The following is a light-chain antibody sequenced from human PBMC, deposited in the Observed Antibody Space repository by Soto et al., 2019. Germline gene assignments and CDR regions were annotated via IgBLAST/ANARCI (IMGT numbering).Light chain of an antibody. Sequence: DIVMTQSPDSLAVSLGERATINCKSSQSVLYSSKNKNYFAWYQQKPGQPPKLLIYWASTRESGVPDRFSGSGSGRDFTRTIGSLQAEDVAVYYCQQHYRIPWTFGQGTKVEIK. CDR2: WAS. CDR3: QQHYRIPWT. V-gene: IGKV4-1*01. CDR1: QSVLYSSKNKNY. J-gene: IGKJ1*01.